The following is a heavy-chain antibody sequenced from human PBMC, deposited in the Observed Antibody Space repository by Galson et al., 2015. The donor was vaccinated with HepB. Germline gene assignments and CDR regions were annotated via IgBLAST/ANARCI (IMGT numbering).Heavy chain of an antibody. CDR3: ARHSLWYDSSGYGFSKAPPDY. CDR2: FYPGDSDA. CDR1: GYRFTSYW. D-gene: IGHD3-22*01. V-gene: IGHV5-51*01. J-gene: IGHJ4*02. Sequence: QSGAEVKKSGESLKISCKASGYRFTSYWIGWVRQMPGKGLEWMGIFYPGDSDARYSPSFQGQVIFSADKSISTAYLQWSSLKASDTAMYYCARHSLWYDSSGYGFSKAPPDYWGQGTLVTVSS.